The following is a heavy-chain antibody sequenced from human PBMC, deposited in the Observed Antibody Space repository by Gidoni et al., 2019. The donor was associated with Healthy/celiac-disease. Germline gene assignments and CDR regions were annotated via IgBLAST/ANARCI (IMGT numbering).Heavy chain of an antibody. CDR3: ARGFSGYYDAFDI. CDR2: TSYDENNK. J-gene: IGHJ3*02. V-gene: IGHV3-30-3*01. Sequence: QVQLVESGGGVVQPGMSLRLSWAASGFTFSNYDMHWVRQAPGKGLEWVAITSYDENNKYYAGSVKGRFTISRDNSKNTLSLQMNSLRPEDTAVYYCARGFSGYYDAFDIWGQGTMVTVSS. D-gene: IGHD3-22*01. CDR1: GFTFSNYD.